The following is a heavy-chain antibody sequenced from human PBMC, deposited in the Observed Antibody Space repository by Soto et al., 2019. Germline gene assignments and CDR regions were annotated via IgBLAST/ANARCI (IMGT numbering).Heavy chain of an antibody. D-gene: IGHD3-16*01. CDR1: GDSVYSSSAA. J-gene: IGHJ6*02. CDR3: AGVVWFRGMDF. V-gene: IGHV6-1*01. CDR2: TYYRSKWIH. Sequence: QTLSLTRDLSGDSVYSSSAAWNWIRQSPSRGLEWLGRTYYRSKWIHEYTVSMGSRITINPDTSKNQFSLHIYSVTPEDTAVYYCAGVVWFRGMDFWGRGTPVTVSS.